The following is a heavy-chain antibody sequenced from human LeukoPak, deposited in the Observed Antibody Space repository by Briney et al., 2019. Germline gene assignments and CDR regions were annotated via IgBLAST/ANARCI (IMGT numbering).Heavy chain of an antibody. J-gene: IGHJ3*02. Sequence: GRSLRLSCEASGFTFSSYGMHWVRQAPGKGLEWVALIWYDGNNKYYADSVKGRFTISRDNSKNTVCLQMHSLRAEDTAVYYCARDLLYGDYGYNIWGQGTMVTVSS. CDR1: GFTFSSYG. D-gene: IGHD4-17*01. CDR3: ARDLLYGDYGYNI. CDR2: IWYDGNNK. V-gene: IGHV3-33*01.